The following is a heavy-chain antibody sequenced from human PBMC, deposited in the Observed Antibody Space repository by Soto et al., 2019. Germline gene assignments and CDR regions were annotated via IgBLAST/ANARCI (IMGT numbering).Heavy chain of an antibody. V-gene: IGHV3-33*01. CDR2: IWYDGSNK. J-gene: IGHJ3*02. Sequence: RLSCAASGFTFSSYGMHWVLQAPGKGLEWVAVIWYDGSNKYYADSVKGRFTISRDNSKNTLYLQMNSLRAEDTAVYYCARDFDCTNGVCRMGDAFDIWGQGTMVTVSS. CDR3: ARDFDCTNGVCRMGDAFDI. D-gene: IGHD2-8*01. CDR1: GFTFSSYG.